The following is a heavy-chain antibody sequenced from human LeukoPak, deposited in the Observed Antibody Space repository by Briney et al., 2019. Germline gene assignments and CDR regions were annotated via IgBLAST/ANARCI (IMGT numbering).Heavy chain of an antibody. D-gene: IGHD6-6*01. CDR1: GFIFSSSD. J-gene: IGHJ4*02. V-gene: IGHV3-48*03. Sequence: GGSLRLSCAASGFIFSSSDMNWVRQARGKGLEWVSYISSSDRTIYYADSVKGRFTISRDNAKSSLYLQMNSLRAEDTAVYYCARDLSSSSPHWGQGTLVTVSS. CDR2: ISSSDRTI. CDR3: ARDLSSSSPH.